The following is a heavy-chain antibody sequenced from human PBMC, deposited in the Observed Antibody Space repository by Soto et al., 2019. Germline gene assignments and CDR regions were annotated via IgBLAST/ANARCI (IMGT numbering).Heavy chain of an antibody. Sequence: QVQLQESGPGLVKPSQTLSLTCTVSGGSLKSGGYYWSWIRQHPGRGLEWIGYIYYTRRTYYNPSLESRVTFSVDTSKNQSSRKLSSVTAADTAVYYCARYASSNHNCSDLWGHGTLVTVSS. J-gene: IGHJ5*02. V-gene: IGHV4-31*02. CDR2: IYYTRRT. CDR1: GGSLKSGGYY. D-gene: IGHD6-13*01. CDR3: ARYASSNHNCSDL.